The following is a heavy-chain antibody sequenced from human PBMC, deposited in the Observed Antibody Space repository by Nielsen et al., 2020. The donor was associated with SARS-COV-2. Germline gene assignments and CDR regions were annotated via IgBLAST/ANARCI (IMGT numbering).Heavy chain of an antibody. Sequence: WIRQPPGKGLEWIGYIYYSGSTYYNPSLKSRVTMSVDTSKNQFSLKLSSVTAADTAVYYCARVPIRAYYYGSGSYHRGYFDYWGQGTLVTVSS. CDR2: IYYSGST. J-gene: IGHJ4*02. V-gene: IGHV4-28*03. D-gene: IGHD3-10*01. CDR3: ARVPIRAYYYGSGSYHRGYFDY.